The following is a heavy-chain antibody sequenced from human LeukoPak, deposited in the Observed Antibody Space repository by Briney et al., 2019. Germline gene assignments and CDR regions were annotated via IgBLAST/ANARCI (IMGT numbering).Heavy chain of an antibody. CDR1: TFSSYV. CDR3: ARHGVGATAYIAY. J-gene: IGHJ4*02. D-gene: IGHD1-26*01. V-gene: IGHV4-39*01. Sequence: TFSSYVMSWVRQPPGQRLEWMGSIYYSGSTYYNPSLKSRVTISVDTSKKQFSLKLNSVTAADTAVYYCARHGVGATAYIAYCGQGSPVTVSS. CDR2: IYYSGST.